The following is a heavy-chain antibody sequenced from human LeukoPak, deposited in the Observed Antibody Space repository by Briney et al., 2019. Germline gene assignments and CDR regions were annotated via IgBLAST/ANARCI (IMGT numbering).Heavy chain of an antibody. CDR2: IYYSGTT. Sequence: SQSLSLTCTVSGVSIRSGAYYCRCIRQPPGKGLEWIGSIYYSGTTYYNPSFKSRVTISVDTSKNQFSLRLSSVTAADTAVYYCARDSMLYYFDFWGQGALVTVSS. J-gene: IGHJ4*02. CDR1: GVSIRSGAYY. V-gene: IGHV4-30-4*01. D-gene: IGHD2-8*01. CDR3: ARDSMLYYFDF.